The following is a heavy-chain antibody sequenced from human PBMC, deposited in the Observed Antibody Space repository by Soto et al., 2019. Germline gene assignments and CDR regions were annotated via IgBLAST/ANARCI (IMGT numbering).Heavy chain of an antibody. CDR3: AKEMAAWELLGYYFDY. J-gene: IGHJ4*02. D-gene: IGHD1-26*01. CDR1: GFTFSNYA. Sequence: GGSLRLSCAASGFTFSNYAMSWVRQAPGKGLEWVSLVSATAGTTYYTDSVKGRFTISRDNSKNTVYLQMNSLRAEDTAVYYCAKEMAAWELLGYYFDYWGQGTLVTVSS. V-gene: IGHV3-23*01. CDR2: VSATAGTT.